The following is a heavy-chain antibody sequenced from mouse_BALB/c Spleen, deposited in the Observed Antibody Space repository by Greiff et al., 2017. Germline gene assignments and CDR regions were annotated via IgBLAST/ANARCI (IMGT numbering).Heavy chain of an antibody. CDR2: IWSGGST. D-gene: IGHD1-1*01. V-gene: IGHV2-2*02. Sequence: QVQLKESGPGLVQPSQSLSITCTVSGFSLTSYGVHWVRQSPGKGLEWLGVIWSGGSTDYNAAFISRLSISKDNSKSQVFFKMNSLQANDTAIYYCAILLLRTYYAMDYWGQGTSVTVSS. J-gene: IGHJ4*01. CDR3: AILLLRTYYAMDY. CDR1: GFSLTSYG.